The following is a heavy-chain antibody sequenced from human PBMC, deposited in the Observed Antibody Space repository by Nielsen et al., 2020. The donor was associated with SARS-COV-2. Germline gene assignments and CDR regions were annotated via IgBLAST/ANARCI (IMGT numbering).Heavy chain of an antibody. D-gene: IGHD2-8*01. CDR2: ISSSGSTI. J-gene: IGHJ6*02. CDR3: SRDRFNSGMLGDYYYYGKDV. CDR1: GFTFSDYY. V-gene: IGHV3-11*01. Sequence: GESLKISCAASGFTFSDYYMSWIRQAPGKGLEWVSYISSSGSTIYYADSVKGRFTISRDNAKNSLYLQMNSLRAEETAVYYWSRDRFNSGMLGDYYYYGKDVWGQGTTVTVSS.